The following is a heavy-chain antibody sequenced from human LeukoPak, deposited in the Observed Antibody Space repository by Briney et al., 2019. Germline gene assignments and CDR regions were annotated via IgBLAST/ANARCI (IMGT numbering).Heavy chain of an antibody. CDR2: IYYSGST. CDR1: GGSISSSSYY. D-gene: IGHD1-14*01. Sequence: SETLSLTCTVSGGSISSSSYYWGWIRQPPGKGLEWIGSIYYSGSTYYNPSLKSRVTISVDTSKNQFSLKLSSVTAADTAVYYCASNREGEFDYWGQGTLVTVSS. V-gene: IGHV4-39*01. CDR3: ASNREGEFDY. J-gene: IGHJ4*02.